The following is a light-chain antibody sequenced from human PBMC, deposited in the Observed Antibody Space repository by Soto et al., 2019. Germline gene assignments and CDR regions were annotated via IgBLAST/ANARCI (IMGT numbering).Light chain of an antibody. V-gene: IGLV2-14*01. CDR2: EVS. CDR3: SSYTSSSTYV. CDR1: STDVGGYNY. J-gene: IGLJ1*01. Sequence: QSALTQPASVSGSPGQSITISCTGTSTDVGGYNYVSWYQQHPGKAPKLIIYEVSNRPSGASNRFSGSKSGNTASLTISGLQAEDEADYYCSSYTSSSTYVFGTGTKVTV.